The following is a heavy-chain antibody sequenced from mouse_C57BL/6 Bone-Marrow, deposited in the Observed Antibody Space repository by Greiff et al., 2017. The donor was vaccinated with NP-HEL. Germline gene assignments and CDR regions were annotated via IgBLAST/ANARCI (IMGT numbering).Heavy chain of an antibody. Sequence: EVMLVESGGDLVKPGGSLKLSCAASGFTFSSYGMSWVRQTPDKRLEWVATISSGGSYTYYPDSVKGRFTISRDNAKNTLYMQMSSLKSEDTAMYYRARHDYYGSRGAMDYWGQGTSVTVSS. CDR3: ARHDYYGSRGAMDY. J-gene: IGHJ4*01. CDR2: ISSGGSYT. V-gene: IGHV5-6*01. D-gene: IGHD1-1*01. CDR1: GFTFSSYG.